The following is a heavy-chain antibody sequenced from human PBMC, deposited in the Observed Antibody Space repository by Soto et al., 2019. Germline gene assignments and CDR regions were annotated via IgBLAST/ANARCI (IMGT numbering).Heavy chain of an antibody. Sequence: QVQLVESGGGVVQPGRSLRLSCAASGFTFSSYGMHWVRQAPGKGLEWVAVISYDGSNKYYADSVKGRFTISRDNSKNTLYLQMNSLRAEDTAVYYCAKDWEHSGEKDYWGQGTLVTVSS. CDR1: GFTFSSYG. D-gene: IGHD1-26*01. CDR2: ISYDGSNK. CDR3: AKDWEHSGEKDY. J-gene: IGHJ4*02. V-gene: IGHV3-30*18.